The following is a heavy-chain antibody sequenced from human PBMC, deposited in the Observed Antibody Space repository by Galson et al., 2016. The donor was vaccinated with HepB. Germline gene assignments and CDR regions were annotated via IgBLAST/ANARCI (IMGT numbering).Heavy chain of an antibody. Sequence: ETLSLTCTVSGDSIISSRYYYWTWIRQPVGRELEWIGLIYNSGSTNYNPSLKSRVTISVDTSKNQFSLNLVSVTAADTAVYYCARGSGGSLSVGYYYYMDVWGRGTTVTVSS. V-gene: IGHV4-61*10. CDR2: IYNSGST. D-gene: IGHD2-15*01. J-gene: IGHJ6*03. CDR1: GDSIISSRYYY. CDR3: ARGSGGSLSVGYYYYMDV.